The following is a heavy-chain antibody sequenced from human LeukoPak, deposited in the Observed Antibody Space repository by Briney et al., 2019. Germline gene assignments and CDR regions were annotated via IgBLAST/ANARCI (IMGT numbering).Heavy chain of an antibody. J-gene: IGHJ4*02. CDR3: ARGAEEYYDFWSGLAFSSPQIDY. CDR2: ISSSSSTI. V-gene: IGHV3-48*01. D-gene: IGHD3-3*01. Sequence: PGGSLRLSCAASGFTFSSYSMNWVRQAPGKGLKWVSYISSSSSTIYYADSVKGRFTISRDNAKNSLYLQMNSLRAEDTAVYYCARGAEEYYDFWSGLAFSSPQIDYWGQGTLVTVSS. CDR1: GFTFSSYS.